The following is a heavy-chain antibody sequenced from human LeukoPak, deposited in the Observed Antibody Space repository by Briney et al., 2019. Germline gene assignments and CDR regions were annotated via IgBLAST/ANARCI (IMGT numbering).Heavy chain of an antibody. CDR2: IYYSGST. V-gene: IGHV4-59*01. J-gene: IGHJ6*03. CDR1: GGSISSYY. Sequence: SETLSLTCTVSGGSISSYYWSWIRQPPGKGLEWIGYIYYSGSTNYNPSLKSRVTISVDTSKNQFSLKLSSVTAADTAVYYCARVKYGVYEVPYYMDVWGKGTTVTVSS. D-gene: IGHD5/OR15-5a*01. CDR3: ARVKYGVYEVPYYMDV.